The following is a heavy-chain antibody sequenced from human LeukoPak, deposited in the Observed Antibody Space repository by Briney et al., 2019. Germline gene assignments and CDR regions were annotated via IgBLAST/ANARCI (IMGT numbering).Heavy chain of an antibody. Sequence: GRSLRLSCAASGFTFDDYAMHWVRQAPGKGLEWVSGISWNSGSIGYADSVKGRFTISRDNAKNSLYLQMNSLRAEDTALYYCAKDRLWFREPAGGYFDYWGQGTLVTVSS. D-gene: IGHD3-10*01. J-gene: IGHJ4*02. V-gene: IGHV3-9*01. CDR1: GFTFDDYA. CDR3: AKDRLWFREPAGGYFDY. CDR2: ISWNSGSI.